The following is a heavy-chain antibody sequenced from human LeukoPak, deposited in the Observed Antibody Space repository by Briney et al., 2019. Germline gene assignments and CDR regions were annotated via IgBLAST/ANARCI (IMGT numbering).Heavy chain of an antibody. D-gene: IGHD1-20*01. J-gene: IGHJ4*02. CDR1: GFTFSSYS. CDR2: ISSSSSYI. V-gene: IGHV3-21*01. CDR3: ARDPPYNWNDPFDY. Sequence: GGSLRLSCAASGFTFSSYSMNWVRQAPGKGLEWVSSISSSSSYIYYADSVKGRFTISRDNAKNSLYLQMNSLRAEDTAVYYCARDPPYNWNDPFDYWGQGTLVTVSS.